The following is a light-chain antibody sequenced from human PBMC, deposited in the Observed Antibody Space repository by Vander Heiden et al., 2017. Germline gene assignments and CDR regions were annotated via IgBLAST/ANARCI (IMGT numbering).Light chain of an antibody. CDR3: QSYDSSNHGV. CDR1: SGSIASNY. V-gene: IGLV6-57*02. J-gene: IGLJ3*02. CDR2: EDN. Sequence: NFMLTQPHSVSESPGETVTISCTGSSGSIASNYVQWYQQRPGSAPTTVIYEDNQRPSGVPDRFSGSIDSSSNSASLTISRLKTEDEADYYCQSYDSSNHGVFGGGTKLTVL.